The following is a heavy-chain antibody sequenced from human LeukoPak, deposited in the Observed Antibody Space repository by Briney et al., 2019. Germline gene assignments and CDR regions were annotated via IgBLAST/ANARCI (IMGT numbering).Heavy chain of an antibody. J-gene: IGHJ6*03. CDR1: GGSISSYY. CDR3: ARVRGYSYGPYYHYYYMDV. CDR2: IYYSGST. V-gene: IGHV4-59*01. D-gene: IGHD5-18*01. Sequence: SETLSLTCTVSGGSISSYYWSWIRQPPGKGLEWIGYIYYSGSTNYNPSLKSRVTISVDTSKNQFSLKLSSVTAADTAVYYCARVRGYSYGPYYHYYYMDVWGKGTTVTVSS.